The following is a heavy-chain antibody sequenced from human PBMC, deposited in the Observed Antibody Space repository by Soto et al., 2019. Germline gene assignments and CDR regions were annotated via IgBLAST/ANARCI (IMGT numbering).Heavy chain of an antibody. J-gene: IGHJ6*02. CDR2: IIPIFGTA. Sequence: QVQLVQSGAEVKKPGSSVKVSCKASGGTFSSYAISWVRQAPGQGLEWMGGIIPIFGTANYAQKFQGRVTITADEYTSTAYMVLSSLRSEDTAVYYCAREFMSPVTYNHYYYYGMDVWGQGTTVTVSS. CDR3: AREFMSPVTYNHYYYYGMDV. CDR1: GGTFSSYA. D-gene: IGHD4-4*01. V-gene: IGHV1-69*12.